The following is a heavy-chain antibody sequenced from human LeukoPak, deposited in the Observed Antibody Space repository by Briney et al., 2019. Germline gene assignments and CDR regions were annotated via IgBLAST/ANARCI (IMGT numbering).Heavy chain of an antibody. CDR3: ASWVGRDY. D-gene: IGHD2-15*01. CDR2: IKQDGSEE. V-gene: IGHV3-7*01. CDR1: GFSISTYW. J-gene: IGHJ4*02. Sequence: GGSLRLSRAASGFSISTYWMTWVRQAPGKGLEWVANIKQDGSEEYYVDSVKGRFTVSRDNAKNSLYLQMNSLGAEDMAVYYCASWVGRDYWGQGTLVTVSS.